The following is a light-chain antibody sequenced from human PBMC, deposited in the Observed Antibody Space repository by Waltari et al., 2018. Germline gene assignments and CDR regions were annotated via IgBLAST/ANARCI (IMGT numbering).Light chain of an antibody. CDR3: QQYGSSPLA. CDR1: QSVSRTY. CDR2: GAS. Sequence: EIVLTQSPGTLSLSPGERATLSCRASQSVSRTYLAWYQQKPGQAPRLLIYGASSRATGIPDRFSGSGSGTDFTLNISRLEPEDFALYFCQQYGSSPLAFGQGTKVEIK. V-gene: IGKV3-20*01. J-gene: IGKJ1*01.